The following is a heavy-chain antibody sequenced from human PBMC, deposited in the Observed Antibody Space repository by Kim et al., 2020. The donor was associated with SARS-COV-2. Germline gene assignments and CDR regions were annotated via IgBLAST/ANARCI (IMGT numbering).Heavy chain of an antibody. D-gene: IGHD5-18*01. CDR1: GFTFSSYA. CDR2: ISGSGGST. CDR3: AKGGYSYGYGHGMDV. Sequence: GGSLRLSCAASGFTFSSYAMSWVRQAPGKGLEWVSAISGSGGSTYYADSVKGRFTISRDNSKNTLYLQMNSLRAEDTAVYYCAKGGYSYGYGHGMDVWGQGTTVTVSS. J-gene: IGHJ6*02. V-gene: IGHV3-23*01.